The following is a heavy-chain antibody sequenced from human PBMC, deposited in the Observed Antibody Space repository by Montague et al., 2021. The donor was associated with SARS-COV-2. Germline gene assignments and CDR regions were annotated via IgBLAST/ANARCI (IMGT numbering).Heavy chain of an antibody. CDR3: ARGLENYGSGSHHFDP. V-gene: IGHV4-59*08. CDR2: IYDSGNV. CDR1: GGSIRNYY. Sequence: SETLSLTCAVSGGSIRNYYWSWIRQPPGRGLEWIAYIYDSGNVDYNPSLKSRVTILVDTSKNQFSLKLSSVTAADTAVYYCARGLENYGSGSHHFDPWGQGTLVTVSS. J-gene: IGHJ5*02. D-gene: IGHD3-10*01.